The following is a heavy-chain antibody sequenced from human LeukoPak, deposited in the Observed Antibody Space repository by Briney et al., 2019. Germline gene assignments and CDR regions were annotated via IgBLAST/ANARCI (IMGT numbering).Heavy chain of an antibody. V-gene: IGHV4-59*01. D-gene: IGHD3-22*01. CDR1: GGSISSYY. CDR2: IYYGGST. Sequence: PSETLSLTCTVSGGSISSYYWSWIRQPPGKGLEWIGYIYYGGSTNYNPSLKSRVTISVDTSKNQFSLKLSSVTAADTAVYYCARTDSYYDSSGYWHYYFDYWGQGTLVTVSS. J-gene: IGHJ4*02. CDR3: ARTDSYYDSSGYWHYYFDY.